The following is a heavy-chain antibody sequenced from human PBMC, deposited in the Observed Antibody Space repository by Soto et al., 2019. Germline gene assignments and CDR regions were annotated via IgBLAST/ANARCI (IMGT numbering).Heavy chain of an antibody. CDR1: GYSFTSYW. CDR2: IYPGDSDT. CDR3: ARGLVGDFWSGYYTY. Sequence: GESLKISCQGSGYSFTSYWIGWVRQMPGKGLEWMGIIYPGDSDTRYSPSFQGQVTISADKSISTAYLQWSSLKASDTAMYYCARGLVGDFWSGYYTYWGQGTLVTVSS. J-gene: IGHJ4*02. V-gene: IGHV5-51*01. D-gene: IGHD3-3*01.